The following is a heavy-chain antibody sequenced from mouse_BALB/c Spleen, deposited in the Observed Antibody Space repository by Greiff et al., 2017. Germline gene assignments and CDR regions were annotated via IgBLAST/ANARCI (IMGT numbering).Heavy chain of an antibody. CDR2: IWWNDDK. CDR3: ARIEGSTTVLYYYAIDY. D-gene: IGHD1-1*01. CDR1: GFSLSTSGMS. J-gene: IGHJ4*01. Sequence: QVTLKVSGPGILQPSQTLSLTCSFSGFSLSTSGMSVGWIRQPPGKGLDWLAHIWWNDDKYYNPALKSRLTISKDTSNNQVFLKIASVVTADTATYYCARIEGSTTVLYYYAIDYWGQGTSVTVSS. V-gene: IGHV8-8*01.